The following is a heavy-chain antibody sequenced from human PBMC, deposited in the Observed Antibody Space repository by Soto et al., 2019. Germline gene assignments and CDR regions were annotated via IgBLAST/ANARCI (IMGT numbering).Heavy chain of an antibody. CDR1: GVTFSSYA. V-gene: IGHV1-69*13. CDR2: IIPIFGTA. CDR3: ARTWNERRFLEWLLPRGSYYYYYGMDV. D-gene: IGHD3-3*01. J-gene: IGHJ6*02. Sequence: GASVKVSCKASGVTFSSYAISWVRQAPGQGLEWMGGIIPIFGTANYAQKFQGIVTITADESTSTAYMELSSLRSEDTAVYYCARTWNERRFLEWLLPRGSYYYYYGMDVWGQGTTVTAP.